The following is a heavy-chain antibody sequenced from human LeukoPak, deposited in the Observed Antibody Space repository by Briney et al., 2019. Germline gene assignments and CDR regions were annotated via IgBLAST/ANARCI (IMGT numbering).Heavy chain of an antibody. V-gene: IGHV3-23*01. Sequence: GGSLRLSCAASGFTFTSYAMNWVRQAPGKGLEWVSVISASGATTDYADSVKGRFTISRDNSKNTLYLQMNSLRAEDTAVYYCAKTRAGHNTFDYWGQGTLVTVSS. CDR3: AKTRAGHNTFDY. J-gene: IGHJ4*02. D-gene: IGHD6-13*01. CDR1: GFTFTSYA. CDR2: ISASGATT.